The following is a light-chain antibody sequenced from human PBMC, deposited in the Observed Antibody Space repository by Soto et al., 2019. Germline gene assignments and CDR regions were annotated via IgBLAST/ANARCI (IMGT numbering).Light chain of an antibody. Sequence: EIVLTQSPGTLPLSPGERATLSCRASQSVNQNYIAWYQQDPVQSPSLLIYGASSRASGIPDRFSGSGSGTDFTLTISRLEPEDFAVYHCQQYGSSQYTFGQGTKVEIK. CDR2: GAS. V-gene: IGKV3-20*01. J-gene: IGKJ2*01. CDR1: QSVNQNY. CDR3: QQYGSSQYT.